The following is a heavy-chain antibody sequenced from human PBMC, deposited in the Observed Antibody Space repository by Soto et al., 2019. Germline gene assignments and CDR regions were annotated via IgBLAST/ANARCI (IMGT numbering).Heavy chain of an antibody. J-gene: IGHJ4*02. Sequence: SETLSLTCTVSGDSISSSSYYWGWIRQPPGKGLEWIGSIYYSGSTYYNPSLKSRVTISVDTPKNQFSLRLTSMTAADTAIYFCTRHGGAAAPDYWGQGTLVTVSS. CDR3: TRHGGAAAPDY. CDR2: IYYSGST. CDR1: GDSISSSSYY. D-gene: IGHD6-13*01. V-gene: IGHV4-39*01.